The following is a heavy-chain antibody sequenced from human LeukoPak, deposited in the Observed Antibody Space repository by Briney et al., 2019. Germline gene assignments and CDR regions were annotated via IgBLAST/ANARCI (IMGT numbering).Heavy chain of an antibody. CDR3: AKDRHDILTGYYT. CDR2: FSGSGGST. CDR1: GFTFSSYA. D-gene: IGHD3-9*01. Sequence: GGSLRLSCAASGFTFSSYAMSWVRQAPGKGLEWVSAFSGSGGSTYYADSVKGRFTISRDNSKNTLYLQMNSLRAEDTAVYYCAKDRHDILTGYYTWGQGTLVTVSS. V-gene: IGHV3-23*01. J-gene: IGHJ4*02.